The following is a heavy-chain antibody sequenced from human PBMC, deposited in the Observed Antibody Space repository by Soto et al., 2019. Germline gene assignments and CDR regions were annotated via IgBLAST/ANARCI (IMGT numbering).Heavy chain of an antibody. CDR2: ITSNGDST. Sequence: GGSLRLSCAAFGFDFNKYAMTWVRQAPGKGLQWVSSITSNGDSTYYADSVKGRFTTSRDNSKNTLYLQMNSLRADDTAVFYCAKDSTPYPTSPSYFDSWGQGTLVTVSS. CDR3: AKDSTPYPTSPSYFDS. CDR1: GFDFNKYA. J-gene: IGHJ4*02. V-gene: IGHV3-23*01. D-gene: IGHD2-15*01.